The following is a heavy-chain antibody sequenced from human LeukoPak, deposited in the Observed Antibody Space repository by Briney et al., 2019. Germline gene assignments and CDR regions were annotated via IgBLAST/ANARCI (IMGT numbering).Heavy chain of an antibody. J-gene: IGHJ5*02. Sequence: PGGSLRLSCAASGFTFSSYWMSWVRQAPGKGLEWVAHINQDGSAKYYVDSVKGRLTITRDNDKNSLYLQMKSLRAEDTAVYYCESGYYYDSSGSPWGEGTLVTVSS. CDR1: GFTFSSYW. CDR3: ESGYYYDSSGSP. CDR2: INQDGSAK. D-gene: IGHD3-22*01. V-gene: IGHV3-7*01.